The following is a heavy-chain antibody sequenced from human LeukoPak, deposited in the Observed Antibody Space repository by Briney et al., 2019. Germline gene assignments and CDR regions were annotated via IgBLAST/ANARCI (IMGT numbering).Heavy chain of an antibody. J-gene: IGHJ4*02. Sequence: PSETLSLTCTVSGGSINYDYWSWIRQSPGKRLEWIGYIHYSGATNYSPSLNSRVTISVDTSKNQFSLKLSSVTAADTALYYCATLRGASTAVFDSWGQGTLVTVSS. CDR1: GGSINYDY. CDR3: ATLRGASTAVFDS. D-gene: IGHD2-21*02. V-gene: IGHV4-59*08. CDR2: IHYSGAT.